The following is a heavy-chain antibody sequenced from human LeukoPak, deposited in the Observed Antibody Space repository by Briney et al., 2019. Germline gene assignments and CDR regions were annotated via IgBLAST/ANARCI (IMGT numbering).Heavy chain of an antibody. CDR1: GFTFSSYG. CDR3: ARDMPDGDYTNRFDY. CDR2: IWYDGSNK. Sequence: GRSLRLSCAASGFTFSSYGMHWVRQAPGKGLEWVAVIWYDGSNKYYADSVKGRFTISRDNSKNTLYLQMNSLRAEDTAVYYCARDMPDGDYTNRFDYWGQGTLVTVSS. J-gene: IGHJ4*02. D-gene: IGHD4-17*01. V-gene: IGHV3-33*01.